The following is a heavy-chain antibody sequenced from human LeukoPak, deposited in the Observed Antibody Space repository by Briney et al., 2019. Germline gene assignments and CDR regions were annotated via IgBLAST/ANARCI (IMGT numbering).Heavy chain of an antibody. CDR2: ISGSGGST. CDR1: GFTFSSYA. Sequence: GGSLRLSCAASGFTFSSYAMSWVRQAPGKGLEWVSAISGSGGSTYYADSVKGRFTISRDNSKNTLYLQMNSLRAEDTAVYYCAKKGLRYFDWEVYFDYWGQGTLVTVSS. D-gene: IGHD3-9*01. V-gene: IGHV3-23*01. CDR3: AKKGLRYFDWEVYFDY. J-gene: IGHJ4*02.